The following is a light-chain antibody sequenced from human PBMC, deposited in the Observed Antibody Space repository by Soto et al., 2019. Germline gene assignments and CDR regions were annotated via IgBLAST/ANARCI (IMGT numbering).Light chain of an antibody. CDR2: GAS. V-gene: IGKV3-20*01. Sequence: EIVLTQSPGTLSLSPGERVTLSCRTSQSVSSSYLAWYQQKPGQAPRLLIYGASNRATGIPDRFSGSGSGTDFTLNISRLEPEDFAVYYCQQFSGSPSMYTFGQGTKLEIK. CDR3: QQFSGSPSMYT. J-gene: IGKJ2*01. CDR1: QSVSSSY.